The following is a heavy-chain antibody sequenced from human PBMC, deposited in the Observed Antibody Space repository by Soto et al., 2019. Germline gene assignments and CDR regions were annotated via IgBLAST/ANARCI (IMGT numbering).Heavy chain of an antibody. CDR1: GYTFTSYD. D-gene: IGHD5-12*01. Sequence: QVQLVQSGAEVKKPGASVKVSCKASGYTFTSYDINWVRQATGQGLEWMGWMNPNSGNTAYAQNFQGRVTMTSNPSISTAYVALSSLRAEDTAVYYCARERRDGYDNWGQGTLVTVSS. J-gene: IGHJ4*02. CDR3: ARERRDGYDN. CDR2: MNPNSGNT. V-gene: IGHV1-8*01.